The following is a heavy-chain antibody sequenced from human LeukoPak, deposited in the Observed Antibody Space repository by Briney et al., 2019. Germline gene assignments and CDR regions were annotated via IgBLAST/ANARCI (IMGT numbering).Heavy chain of an antibody. CDR3: ARGKAAPPDYSYYNYMDV. Sequence: GASVKVSCKASGGTFSSYAISWVRQAPGQGLEWMGGIIPIFGTANYAQKFQGRVTVTTDESTCTAYMEPTSLRSEDRAVYYCARGKAAPPDYSYYNYMDVRGKGTPVPVPS. CDR1: GGTFSSYA. J-gene: IGHJ6*03. CDR2: IIPIFGTA. V-gene: IGHV1-69*05.